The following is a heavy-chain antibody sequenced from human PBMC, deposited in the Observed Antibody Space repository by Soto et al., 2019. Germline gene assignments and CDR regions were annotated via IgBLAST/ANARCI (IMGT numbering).Heavy chain of an antibody. D-gene: IGHD1-26*01. Sequence: QVQLVQSGAEVKQPGASVKVSCRTSGYTFTNYDISWVRQATGQGLEWMGWMNPDSANTGYAQKFQGSVTMTRDTSISTSYMELNSLTSEDTAVYFCARAIRNELLSDYWGQGTLVTVSS. CDR1: GYTFTNYD. J-gene: IGHJ4*02. CDR3: ARAIRNELLSDY. CDR2: MNPDSANT. V-gene: IGHV1-8*01.